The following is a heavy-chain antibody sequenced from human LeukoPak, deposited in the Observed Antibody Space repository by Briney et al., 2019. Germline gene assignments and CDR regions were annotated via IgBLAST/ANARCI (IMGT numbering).Heavy chain of an antibody. J-gene: IGHJ6*03. V-gene: IGHV1-69*13. CDR2: IIPIFGTA. Sequence: SAKVSCKASGVTFSSFAISWGPQAPRQRPEWMGGIIPIFGTANYAQKFQGRVTITADESTSTAYMELSSLRAEDTAVYYCASRRVRGYNHYYYYYMDVWGKGTTVTVSS. CDR3: ASRRVRGYNHYYYYYMDV. D-gene: IGHD3-22*01. CDR1: GVTFSSFA.